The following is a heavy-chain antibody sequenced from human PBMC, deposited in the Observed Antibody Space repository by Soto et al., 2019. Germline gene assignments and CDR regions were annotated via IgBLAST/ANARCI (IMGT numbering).Heavy chain of an antibody. CDR1: GGTFSSYA. J-gene: IGHJ4*02. D-gene: IGHD2-8*01. CDR3: AREGGRGYCTN. CDR2: IIPIFGTA. Sequence: QVQLVQSGAEVKKPGSSVKVSCKASGGTFSSYAISWVRQAPGQGLEWMGGIIPIFGTANYAQKFQGSVTITADEPTSTGHRELSSLSSGETALCGWAREGGRGYCTNWGQGTLVTVSS. V-gene: IGHV1-69*01.